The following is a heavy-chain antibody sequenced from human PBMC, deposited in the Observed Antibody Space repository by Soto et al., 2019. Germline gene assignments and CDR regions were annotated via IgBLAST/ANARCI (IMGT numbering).Heavy chain of an antibody. Sequence: QVQLVQSGAEVKKPGSSVKVSCKASGGTFSSYAISWVRQAPGQGLEWMGGIIPIFGTANYAQKFQGRVMITADKSTSTAYIELSSLSSEDTAVYYCAYYYDSSGYYWHFQHWGEGTLVTVSS. J-gene: IGHJ1*01. CDR2: IIPIFGTA. CDR3: AYYYDSSGYYWHFQH. CDR1: GGTFSSYA. D-gene: IGHD3-22*01. V-gene: IGHV1-69*06.